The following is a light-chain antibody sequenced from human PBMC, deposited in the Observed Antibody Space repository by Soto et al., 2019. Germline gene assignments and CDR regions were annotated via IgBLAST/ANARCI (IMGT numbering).Light chain of an antibody. Sequence: QSALTQPASVSGSPGQSITISCTGTSSDVGVNKFVSWYQKHPGKAPKLMIYEVSKRPSGVSNRFSGSKSGNTASLTISGLQAEDEADYYCSSYTTSGVFGGGTKLTVL. CDR2: EVS. J-gene: IGLJ3*02. V-gene: IGLV2-14*01. CDR1: SSDVGVNKF. CDR3: SSYTTSGV.